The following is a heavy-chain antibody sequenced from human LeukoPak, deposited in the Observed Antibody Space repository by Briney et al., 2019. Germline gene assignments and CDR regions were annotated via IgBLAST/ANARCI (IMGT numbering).Heavy chain of an antibody. CDR2: ISGSGGST. D-gene: IGHD3-10*01. J-gene: IGHJ4*02. CDR1: GFTFSNYW. V-gene: IGHV3-23*01. Sequence: GGSLRLSCAASGFTFSNYWMSWVRQAPGKGLEWVSAISGSGGSTYYADSVKGRFTISRDNSKNTLYLQMNSLRAEDTAVYYCAKKRGSATFDYWGQGTLVTVSS. CDR3: AKKRGSATFDY.